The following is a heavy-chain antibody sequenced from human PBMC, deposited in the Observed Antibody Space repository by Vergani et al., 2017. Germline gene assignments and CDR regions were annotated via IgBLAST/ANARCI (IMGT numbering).Heavy chain of an antibody. CDR2: INPNSGGT. CDR3: AKDENYYGSGSYYTY. J-gene: IGHJ4*02. D-gene: IGHD3-10*01. V-gene: IGHV1-2*02. CDR1: GYTFTGYY. Sequence: QVQLVQSGAEVKKPGASVKVSCKASGYTFTGYYMHWVRQAPGQGLEWMGWINPNSGGTNYAQKFQGRVTMTRDTSISTAYMELSRLRSDDTAVYYCAKDENYYGSGSYYTYWGQGTLVTVSS.